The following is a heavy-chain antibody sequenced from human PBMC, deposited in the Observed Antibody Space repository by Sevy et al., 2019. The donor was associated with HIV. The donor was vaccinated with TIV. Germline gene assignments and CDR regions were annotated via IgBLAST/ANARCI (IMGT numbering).Heavy chain of an antibody. D-gene: IGHD2-15*01. V-gene: IGHV3-53*01. CDR3: ARDTGGNRYGMDV. J-gene: IGHJ6*02. Sequence: GGSLRLSCAASGFTVSSNYMSWVRQAPGKGPEWVSVIYSGGSTYYADSVKGRFTISRDNSKNTLYLQMNSLRAEDTAVYYCARDTGGNRYGMDVWCQGTTVTVSS. CDR2: IYSGGST. CDR1: GFTVSSNY.